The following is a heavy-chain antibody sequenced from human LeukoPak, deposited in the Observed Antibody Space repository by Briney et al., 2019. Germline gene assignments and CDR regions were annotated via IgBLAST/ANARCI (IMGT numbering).Heavy chain of an antibody. D-gene: IGHD6-13*01. V-gene: IGHV3-30*18. J-gene: IGHJ4*02. CDR3: AKTASSSWGYFDY. CDR2: ISYDGSNK. Sequence: PGRSLRLSCAASGLSFRNYGMHWVRQAPGKGLEWVALISYDGSNKYYADSVKGRFTISRDNSKNTLYLEMNSLRAEDTAVYYCAKTASSSWGYFDYWGQGTLVTVSS. CDR1: GLSFRNYG.